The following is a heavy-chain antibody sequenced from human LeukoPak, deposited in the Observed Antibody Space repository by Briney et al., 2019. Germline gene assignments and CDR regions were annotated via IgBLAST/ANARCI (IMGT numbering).Heavy chain of an antibody. J-gene: IGHJ4*02. D-gene: IGHD4-17*01. Sequence: GGSLRLSCAASGFTFSSYGMHWVRQAPGKGLEWVAVIWYDGSNKYYADSVKGRFTISRDNSKNTLHLQMNSLRAEDTAVYYCARATGTTVTTRYFDYWGQGTLVTVSS. CDR3: ARATGTTVTTRYFDY. CDR1: GFTFSSYG. CDR2: IWYDGSNK. V-gene: IGHV3-33*01.